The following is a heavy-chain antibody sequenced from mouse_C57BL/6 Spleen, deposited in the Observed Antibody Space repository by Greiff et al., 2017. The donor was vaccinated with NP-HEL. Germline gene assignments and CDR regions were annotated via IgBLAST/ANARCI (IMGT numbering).Heavy chain of an antibody. D-gene: IGHD1-1*01. CDR3: ARRLRSYWYFDV. Sequence: QVTLKESGPGILQSSQTLSLTCSFSGFSLSTSGMGVSWIRQPSGKGLEWLAHIYWDDDKRYNPSLKSRLTISKDTSRNQVFLKITSVDTADTATYYCARRLRSYWYFDVWGTGTTVTVSS. CDR1: GFSLSTSGMG. J-gene: IGHJ1*03. CDR2: IYWDDDK. V-gene: IGHV8-12*01.